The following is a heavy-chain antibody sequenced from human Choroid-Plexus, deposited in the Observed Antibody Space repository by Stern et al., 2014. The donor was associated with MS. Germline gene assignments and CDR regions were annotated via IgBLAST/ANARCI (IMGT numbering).Heavy chain of an antibody. CDR1: GYIFTAYY. D-gene: IGHD3-3*01. J-gene: IGHJ6*02. Sequence: QVQLVQSGAEVKKPGASVKVSCKTSGYIFTAYYIHWVRQAPRQGHDWVAWINPNTGGTKYAQKLQGRVTMSRNTSISTAYVELSSLTSDDTAVYYCARDQRGITIFGVVTDYYYLGMDVWGQGTTVTVSS. CDR2: INPNTGGT. CDR3: ARDQRGITIFGVVTDYYYLGMDV. V-gene: IGHV1-2*02.